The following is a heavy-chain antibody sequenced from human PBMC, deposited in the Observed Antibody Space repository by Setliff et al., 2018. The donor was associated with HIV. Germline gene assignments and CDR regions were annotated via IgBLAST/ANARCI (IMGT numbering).Heavy chain of an antibody. Sequence: PLETLSLTCGVSGYSMSSGYYWGWIRQPAGKGLEWIGRIYTSGSTNYTPSLKSRVTISIDKSKNQFSLKLSSVTAADTAVYYCARGLPFPFRGEIPGSWFDPWGQGTLVTVSS. J-gene: IGHJ5*02. V-gene: IGHV4-61*02. CDR1: GYSMSSGYY. CDR2: IYTSGST. CDR3: ARGLPFPFRGEIPGSWFDP. D-gene: IGHD3-10*01.